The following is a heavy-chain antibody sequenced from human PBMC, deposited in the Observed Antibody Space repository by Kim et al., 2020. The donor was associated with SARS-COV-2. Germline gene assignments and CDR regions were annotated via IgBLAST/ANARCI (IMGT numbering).Heavy chain of an antibody. CDR1: GFTFSSYS. CDR2: ISSSSSTI. Sequence: GGSLRLSCAASGFTFSSYSMNWVRQAPGKGLEWVSYISSSSSTIYYADSVKGRFTISRDNAKNSLYLQMNSLREEDAAVYYCARDTLRVVAPSPDYWGQGTLVTVSS. J-gene: IGHJ4*02. D-gene: IGHD2-15*01. V-gene: IGHV3-48*02. CDR3: ARDTLRVVAPSPDY.